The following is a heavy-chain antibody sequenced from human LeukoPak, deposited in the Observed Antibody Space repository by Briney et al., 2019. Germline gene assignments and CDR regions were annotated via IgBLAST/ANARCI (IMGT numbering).Heavy chain of an antibody. CDR1: GFTFNSYW. J-gene: IGHJ1*01. CDR2: IKSDGST. Sequence: PGGSLRLSCAASGFTFNSYWMHWVRQAPGKGLVWVSRIKSDGSTRYADSVKGRFTVSRDNAKNTVSLQMNSLRAEDTGVYYCARAPSEIGGYYPEYFRHWGQGTLVIVSS. D-gene: IGHD3-22*01. CDR3: ARAPSEIGGYYPEYFRH. V-gene: IGHV3-74*01.